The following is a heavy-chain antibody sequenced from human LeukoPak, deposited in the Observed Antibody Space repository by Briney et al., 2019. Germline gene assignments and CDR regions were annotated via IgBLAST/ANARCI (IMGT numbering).Heavy chain of an antibody. CDR1: GFTFSSYS. CDR3: ARDSGYAFDI. J-gene: IGHJ3*02. V-gene: IGHV3-48*01. CDR2: IGISSSTI. D-gene: IGHD1-26*01. Sequence: GGSLRLSCAASGFTFSSYSMNWVRQAPGKGLEWVSYIGISSSTIDYADSVRGRFTISRDNAKNSLYLQMNSLRAEDTAVYYCARDSGYAFDIWGQGTMVTVSS.